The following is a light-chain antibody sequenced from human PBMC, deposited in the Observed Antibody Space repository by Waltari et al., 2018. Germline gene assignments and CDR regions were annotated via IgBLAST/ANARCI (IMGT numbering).Light chain of an antibody. CDR2: GAS. V-gene: IGKV3-20*01. Sequence: EIALTQSPGTLSLSPGERATLACRASQSVSSSYLAWYHHKPGQAPRPLIYGASNRAPGIPDRFSGSGSGTDFTLTINRLEPEDLAVYYCQYADTSLITFGQGTRLEIK. CDR3: QYADTSLIT. CDR1: QSVSSSY. J-gene: IGKJ5*01.